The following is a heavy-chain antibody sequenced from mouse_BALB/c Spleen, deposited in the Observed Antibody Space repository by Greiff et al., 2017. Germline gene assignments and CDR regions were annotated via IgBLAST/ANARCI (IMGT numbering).Heavy chain of an antibody. Sequence: EVKLMESGGGLVQPGGSRKLSCAASGFTFSSFGMHWVRQAPEKGLEWVAYISSGSSTIYYADTVKGRFTISRDNPKNTLFLQMTSLRSEDTAVYYCARSSNYDYAMDYWGQGTSVTVSS. CDR3: ARSSNYDYAMDY. J-gene: IGHJ4*01. V-gene: IGHV5-17*02. D-gene: IGHD2-5*01. CDR2: ISSGSSTI. CDR1: GFTFSSFG.